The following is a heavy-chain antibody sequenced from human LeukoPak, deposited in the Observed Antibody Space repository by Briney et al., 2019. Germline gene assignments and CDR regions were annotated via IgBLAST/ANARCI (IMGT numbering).Heavy chain of an antibody. J-gene: IGHJ4*02. Sequence: ASVKVSCKASGYTFTGYYMHWVRQAPGQGLEWMGWSSPYNGNTNYAQKLQGRVTMTTDTSASTFYMEMRSLRSEDTAVYYCARGGNSGWRTPKDDYWGQGTLVTVSS. D-gene: IGHD5-12*01. CDR3: ARGGNSGWRTPKDDY. CDR1: GYTFTGYY. V-gene: IGHV1-18*04. CDR2: SSPYNGNT.